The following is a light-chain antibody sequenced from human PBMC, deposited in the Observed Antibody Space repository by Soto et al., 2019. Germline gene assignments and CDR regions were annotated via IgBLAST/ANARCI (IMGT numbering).Light chain of an antibody. CDR1: QSLLYSSNNRNY. CDR2: WAT. V-gene: IGKV4-1*01. J-gene: IGKJ2*01. Sequence: DMVLTQSPDSLSVSLGERATITCKSSQSLLYSSNNRNYLAWYRQRPRQPPELLIYWATTRNSGVPDRISGSGSWTNFTLTITRLQTEDVAVYYCQYYFRSPYTFGQGTKLEIK. CDR3: QYYFRSPYT.